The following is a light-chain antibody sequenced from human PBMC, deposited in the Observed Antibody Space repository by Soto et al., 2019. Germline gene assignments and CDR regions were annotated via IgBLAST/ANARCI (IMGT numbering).Light chain of an antibody. Sequence: SYVLTQRPSVSVAPEKTASITCGGDNIGDKAVHWYQHRPGQAPVLVIYYDFERPSGIHERFSGTNSGDTATLTISRVEAGDEADYYCQLWDTTNDHPIFGGGTKLTVL. CDR2: YDF. CDR3: QLWDTTNDHPI. J-gene: IGLJ2*01. V-gene: IGLV3-21*04. CDR1: NIGDKA.